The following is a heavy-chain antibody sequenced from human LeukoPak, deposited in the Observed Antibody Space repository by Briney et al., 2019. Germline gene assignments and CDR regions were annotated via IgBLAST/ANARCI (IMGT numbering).Heavy chain of an antibody. J-gene: IGHJ3*02. CDR1: GGTFNSYA. V-gene: IGHV1-69*06. CDR3: ARNLWFGESSDAFDM. D-gene: IGHD3-10*01. CDR2: IIPIFGTT. Sequence: SVTVSCKASGGTFNSYAISWVRQAPGQGLEWMGGIIPIFGTTNYARKFRGRVTLTADKSTRTAYMELSSLRSEDTAVYYCARNLWFGESSDAFDMWGQGTMVTVSS.